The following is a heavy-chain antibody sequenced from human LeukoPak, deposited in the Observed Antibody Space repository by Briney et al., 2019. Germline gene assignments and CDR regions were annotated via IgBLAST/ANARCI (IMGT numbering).Heavy chain of an antibody. CDR1: GFTFSSYA. J-gene: IGHJ4*02. V-gene: IGHV3-23*01. CDR3: AKVEELRYFEWSPDY. D-gene: IGHD3-9*01. Sequence: GGSLRLSCAASGFTFSSYAMSWVRQAPGKGLEWVSVISGSGGSTYYADSVKGRFTISRDNSKNTLFLQMISLRADDTAVYYCAKVEELRYFEWSPDYWGQGTLLTVSS. CDR2: ISGSGGST.